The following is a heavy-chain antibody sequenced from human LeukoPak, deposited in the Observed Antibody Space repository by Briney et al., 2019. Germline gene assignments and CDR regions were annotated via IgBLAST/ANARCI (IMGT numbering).Heavy chain of an antibody. V-gene: IGHV3-74*01. CDR3: ATFVGIAAG. CDR1: GFTFSSNC. D-gene: IGHD6-13*01. J-gene: IGHJ4*02. CDR2: ISSDGSSA. Sequence: GGSLRLSCAVSGFTFSSNCMYWVRQAPGKGLVWVSRISSDGSSATYADSVKGRFTISRDNAKNTLYLQMNSLRAEDTAVYYCATFVGIAAGWGQGTLVTVSS.